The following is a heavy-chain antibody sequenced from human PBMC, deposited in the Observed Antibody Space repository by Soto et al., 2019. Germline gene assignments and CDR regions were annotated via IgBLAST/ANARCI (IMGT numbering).Heavy chain of an antibody. J-gene: IGHJ4*02. Sequence: EAQWVESGGGLIQPGGSLRLSCAASGFAVSSKYMTWVRQAPGKGLEWVSVIYGGGTTYYADSVKGRFTISRDTSKNTLYLQMNSLRAEDTAVYYCVQTTGWPGFDFWGQGTLVTVSS. V-gene: IGHV3-53*01. CDR1: GFAVSSKY. CDR2: IYGGGTT. D-gene: IGHD6-19*01. CDR3: VQTTGWPGFDF.